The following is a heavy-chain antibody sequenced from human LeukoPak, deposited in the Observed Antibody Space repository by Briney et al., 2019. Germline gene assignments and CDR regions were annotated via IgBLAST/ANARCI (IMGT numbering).Heavy chain of an antibody. CDR2: ISYDGSNK. V-gene: IGHV3-30*03. J-gene: IGHJ3*02. CDR1: GFTFSNCG. CDR3: ARDCSSSAFDI. Sequence: GGSLRLSCASSGFTFSNCGMYWVRQAPGKGLEWVAVISYDGSNKYYVDSVKGRFTISRDNDKNSVYLQMNSLRAEDTAVYYCARDCSSSAFDIWGQGTMVTVSS. D-gene: IGHD2-15*01.